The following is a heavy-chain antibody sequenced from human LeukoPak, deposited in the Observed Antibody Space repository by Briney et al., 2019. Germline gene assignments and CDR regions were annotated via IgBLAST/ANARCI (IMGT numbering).Heavy chain of an antibody. J-gene: IGHJ4*02. V-gene: IGHV3-30*02. CDR1: GFGFSSYG. D-gene: IGHD1-26*01. CDR3: ASGGPTRGTLDS. CDR2: LRKDATYS. Sequence: GGSLRLSCAASGFGFSSYGMYWVRQTPDKGLEWVAYLRKDATYSNYADSVRGRFTISRDNSKNTLDLQMSGLRVEDTAVYFCASGGPTRGTLDSWGQGTLVTVSS.